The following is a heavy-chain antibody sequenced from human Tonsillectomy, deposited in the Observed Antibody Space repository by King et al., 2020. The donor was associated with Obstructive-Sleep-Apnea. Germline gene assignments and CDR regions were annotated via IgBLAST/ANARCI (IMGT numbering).Heavy chain of an antibody. CDR1: GGSISSSNYY. CDR3: ARERAGGANWFDP. Sequence: QLQESGPGLVKPSETLSLTCTVSGGSISSSNYYWGWIRQPPGKGLGWIGNIYYSGKTYYNPSLKSRVTISVHTSKNQFSLKLSSVTAADTAVYYCARERAGGANWFDPWGQGTLVTVSS. J-gene: IGHJ5*02. D-gene: IGHD2-21*01. V-gene: IGHV4-39*07. CDR2: IYYSGKT.